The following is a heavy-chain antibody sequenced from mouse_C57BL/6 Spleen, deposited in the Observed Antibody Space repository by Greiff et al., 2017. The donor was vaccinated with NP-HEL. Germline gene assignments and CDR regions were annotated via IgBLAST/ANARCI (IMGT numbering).Heavy chain of an antibody. CDR2: ISSGGSYT. CDR1: GFTFSSYG. Sequence: EVQLVESGGDLVKPGGSLKLSCAASGFTFSSYGMSWVRQTPDKRLEWVATISSGGSYTYYPDRVKGRFTISRDTAKNTLYLQMSSLKSEDTAMYYCARRYDYEAMDYWGQGTSVTVSS. D-gene: IGHD2-4*01. J-gene: IGHJ4*01. CDR3: ARRYDYEAMDY. V-gene: IGHV5-6*01.